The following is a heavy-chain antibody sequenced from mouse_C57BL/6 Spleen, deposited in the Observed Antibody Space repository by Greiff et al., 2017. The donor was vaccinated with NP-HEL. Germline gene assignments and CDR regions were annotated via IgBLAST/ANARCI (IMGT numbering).Heavy chain of an antibody. Sequence: VQLQQPGAELVRPGSSVKLSCKASGYTFTSYWMDWVKQRPGQGLEWIGNIYPSDSETHYNQKFKDKATLTVDKSSSTAYMQLSSLTSEDSAVYYCAREGQLSPWFAYWGQGTLVTVSA. J-gene: IGHJ3*01. D-gene: IGHD3-2*02. CDR3: AREGQLSPWFAY. CDR1: GYTFTSYW. CDR2: IYPSDSET. V-gene: IGHV1-61*01.